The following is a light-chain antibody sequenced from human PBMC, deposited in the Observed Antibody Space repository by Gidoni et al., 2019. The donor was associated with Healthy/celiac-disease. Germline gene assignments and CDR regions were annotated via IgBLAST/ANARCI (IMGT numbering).Light chain of an antibody. Sequence: QSPGTLSLSPGERATLSCRAGQSVSSSYLAWYQQKPGQAPRLLIYGASSGSGTDFTLTISRLEPEDFAVYYCQQYGSSPPYTFGQGTKLEIK. CDR3: QQYGSSPPYT. J-gene: IGKJ2*01. CDR2: GAS. CDR1: QSVSSSY. V-gene: IGKV3-20*01.